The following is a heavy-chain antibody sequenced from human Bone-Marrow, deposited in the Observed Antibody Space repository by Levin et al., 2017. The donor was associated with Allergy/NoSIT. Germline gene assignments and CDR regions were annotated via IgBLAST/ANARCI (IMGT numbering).Heavy chain of an antibody. CDR3: ARGWFGELLSH. Sequence: SCAASGFTVSSNYMSWVRQAPGKGPEWVSVIYSGGSTYYADSVKGRFTISRDNSKNTLYLQMNSLRAEDTAVYYCARGWFGELLSHWGQGTLSPSPQ. CDR1: GFTVSSNY. J-gene: IGHJ4*02. CDR2: IYSGGST. D-gene: IGHD3-10*01. V-gene: IGHV3-53*01.